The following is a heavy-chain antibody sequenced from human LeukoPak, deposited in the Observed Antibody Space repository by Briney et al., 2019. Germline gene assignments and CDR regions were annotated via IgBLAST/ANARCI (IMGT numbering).Heavy chain of an antibody. V-gene: IGHV4-39*07. D-gene: IGHD5-24*01. CDR1: GGSISSSIYY. CDR3: ARVDLEEMATTNDAFDI. Sequence: RASETLSLTCIVSGGSISSSIYYWAWVRQPPGKGLEWIGTVFYNGATQYSPSLRSRVTISIDTSTNQFSLKLTSVTAADTALYYCARVDLEEMATTNDAFDIWGQGTMVTVSS. J-gene: IGHJ3*02. CDR2: VFYNGAT.